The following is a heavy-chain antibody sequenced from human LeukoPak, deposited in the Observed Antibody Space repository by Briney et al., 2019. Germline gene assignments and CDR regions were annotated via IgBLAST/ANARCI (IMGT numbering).Heavy chain of an antibody. Sequence: SETLSLICTVSGGSISSYYWSWIRQPAGKGLEWIGRIYTSGSTNYNPSLKSRVTMSVDTSKNQFSLKLSSVTAADTAVYYCARDYVPLDAFDIWGQGTMVTVSS. J-gene: IGHJ3*02. CDR2: IYTSGST. V-gene: IGHV4-4*07. CDR1: GGSISSYY. CDR3: ARDYVPLDAFDI. D-gene: IGHD3-16*01.